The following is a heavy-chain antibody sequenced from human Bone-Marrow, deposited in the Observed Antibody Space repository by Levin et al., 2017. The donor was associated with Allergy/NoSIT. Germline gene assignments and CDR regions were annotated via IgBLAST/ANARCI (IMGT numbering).Heavy chain of an antibody. CDR1: GDTFSSYA. CDR3: ARALWGSGSRYYFDY. V-gene: IGHV1-69*06. Sequence: SVKVSCKASGDTFSSYAIRWVRQAPGQGLEWMGGIIPIFDTTNYAQKFQGRVTITADKSTSTGYMELSSLRPEDTAVYYCARALWGSGSRYYFDYWGQGTLVTVSS. J-gene: IGHJ4*02. CDR2: IIPIFDTT. D-gene: IGHD3-10*01.